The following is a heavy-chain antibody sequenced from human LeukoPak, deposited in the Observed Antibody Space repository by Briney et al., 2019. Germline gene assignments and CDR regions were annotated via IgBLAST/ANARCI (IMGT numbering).Heavy chain of an antibody. D-gene: IGHD2-15*01. CDR3: ARGQPPYSDGSTYYAGGFYDYDN. CDR2: INHSGSA. V-gene: IGHV4-34*01. Sequence: SETLSLTCAVYGGSCSGYYTGWIRQTPGKGLEWIGEINHSGSAKYNPSLKSRVTISVTLSKNQFSLDLSSVTAADTGVYYCARGQPPYSDGSTYYAGGFYDYDNWGQGTLVTVSS. CDR1: GGSCSGYY. J-gene: IGHJ4*01.